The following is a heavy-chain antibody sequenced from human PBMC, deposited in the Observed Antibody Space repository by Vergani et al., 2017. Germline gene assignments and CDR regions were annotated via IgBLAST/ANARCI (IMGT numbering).Heavy chain of an antibody. D-gene: IGHD3-9*01. CDR1: GFTFSSYA. CDR2: ISGSGGST. Sequence: EVQLLESGGGLVQPGGSLRLSCAASGFTFSSYAMSWVRQAPGKGLEWVSAISGSGGSTYYADSVKGRFTISRDNSKNTLYLQMNSLRAEDTAVYYCARDGDDILTGYLMGDYWGQGTLVTVSS. V-gene: IGHV3-23*01. CDR3: ARDGDDILTGYLMGDY. J-gene: IGHJ4*02.